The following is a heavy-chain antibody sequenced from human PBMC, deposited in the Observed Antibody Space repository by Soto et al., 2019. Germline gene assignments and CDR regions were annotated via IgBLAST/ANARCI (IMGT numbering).Heavy chain of an antibody. D-gene: IGHD3-16*01. Sequence: GSLRLSCAASGFTFSSYSMNWVRQAPGKGREGVSCISSRSDYIYYADSVKGRFTISRDNAKNSLYLHMKSVSAGDTAVYYCATEPNDVDTWGQGTVVTVSS. CDR2: ISSRSDYI. CDR3: ATEPNDVDT. J-gene: IGHJ4*01. V-gene: IGHV3-21*01. CDR1: GFTFSSYS.